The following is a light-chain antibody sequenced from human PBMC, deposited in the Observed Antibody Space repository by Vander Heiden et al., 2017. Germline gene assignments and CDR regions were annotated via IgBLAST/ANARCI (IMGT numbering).Light chain of an antibody. CDR3: CSYAGSYTWV. J-gene: IGLJ3*02. V-gene: IGLV2-11*01. Sequence: QSALTQPRSVSGSPGQSATISCTGTSSDVGGYNYVSWYQQHPGKAPKLIIYDVSKRPSGVPNRFSGSKSGNTASLTISGLQAEDEADYYCCSYAGSYTWVFGGGTKLTVL. CDR1: SSDVGGYNY. CDR2: DVS.